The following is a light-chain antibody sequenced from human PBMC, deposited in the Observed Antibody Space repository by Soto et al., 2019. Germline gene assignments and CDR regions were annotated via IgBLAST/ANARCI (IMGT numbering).Light chain of an antibody. J-gene: IGKJ4*01. CDR3: QQYGSSPLT. Sequence: EIVLTQSPGTLSLSPGERATLSCRASQSVSSSYLAWYQQKPGQAPRLLIYGASSRAPGIPDRFSGSGSGTDFTLTISRLEPDDFAVYYCQQYGSSPLTFGGGTKVEIK. CDR1: QSVSSSY. V-gene: IGKV3-20*01. CDR2: GAS.